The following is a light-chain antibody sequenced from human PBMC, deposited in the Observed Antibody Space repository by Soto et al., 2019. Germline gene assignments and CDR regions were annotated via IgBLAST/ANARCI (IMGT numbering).Light chain of an antibody. CDR1: QSVLYSSNNKNY. J-gene: IGKJ2*01. CDR3: QQYYSSHT. Sequence: DIVMTQSPDSLAVSLGERATINCKSSQSVLYSSNNKNYLAWYQQKPGQPPKLLIYWASIRESGVPDRFSGSGFGTDFTLTISRLQAEDVAVYYCQQYYSSHTFGQGTKVEIK. CDR2: WAS. V-gene: IGKV4-1*01.